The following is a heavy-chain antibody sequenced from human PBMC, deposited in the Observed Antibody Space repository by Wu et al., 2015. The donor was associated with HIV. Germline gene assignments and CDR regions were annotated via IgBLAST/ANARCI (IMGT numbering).Heavy chain of an antibody. J-gene: IGHJ4*02. CDR1: GYIFTGYF. Sequence: QVQLVRSGAEVKKPGASVRVSCKTSGYIFTGYFMHWVRQAPGQGLEWMGWINPSSGDTSYSQKLQSRVTMTRDTSISTVYMELSRLRFDDSAVYYCARDPQEVSGWYTHWGQGTLVTV. V-gene: IGHV1-2*02. CDR2: INPSSGDT. D-gene: IGHD6-19*01. CDR3: ARDPQEVSGWYTH.